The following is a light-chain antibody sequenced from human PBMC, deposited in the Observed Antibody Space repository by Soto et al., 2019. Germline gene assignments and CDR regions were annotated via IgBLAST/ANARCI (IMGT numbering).Light chain of an antibody. J-gene: IGKJ5*01. CDR1: QDISKD. CDR3: QQFDNLLT. CDR2: DAS. Sequence: DIQLTQFPSSLSASVGERVTTTCQASQDISKDLNGYQQKPGKAAKLRIYDASNLDAGVPSRFSRSGCGTDLTFTISSLQHADIATYYCQQFDNLLTCGPGTRLDNK. V-gene: IGKV1-33*01.